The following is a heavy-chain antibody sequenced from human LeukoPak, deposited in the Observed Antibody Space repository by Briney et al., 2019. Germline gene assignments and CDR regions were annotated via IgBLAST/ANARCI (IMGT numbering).Heavy chain of an antibody. CDR3: ARVEEGGIQLWPDNWFDP. Sequence: PSETLSLTCTVSGGSVSSYYWSWIRQPAGKGLEWIGRIYTSGSTNYNPSLKSRVTMSVDTSKNQFSLKLSSVTAADTAVYYCARVEEGGIQLWPDNWFDPWGQGTLVTVSS. CDR2: IYTSGST. D-gene: IGHD5-18*01. V-gene: IGHV4-4*07. CDR1: GGSVSSYY. J-gene: IGHJ5*02.